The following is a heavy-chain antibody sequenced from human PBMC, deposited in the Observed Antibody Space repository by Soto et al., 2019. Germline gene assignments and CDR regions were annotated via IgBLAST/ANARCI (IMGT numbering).Heavy chain of an antibody. V-gene: IGHV4-59*01. CDR1: GASISSYY. Sequence: PSETLSLTCTVSGASISSYYWSWIRQPPGKGLEWIGYVYYSGSTNYNPSLKSRVTISVDTSKNQFSLKLSSVTAADTAMYYCARDTTPSLWGQGTLVTVLL. D-gene: IGHD1-1*01. CDR3: ARDTTPSL. CDR2: VYYSGST. J-gene: IGHJ4*02.